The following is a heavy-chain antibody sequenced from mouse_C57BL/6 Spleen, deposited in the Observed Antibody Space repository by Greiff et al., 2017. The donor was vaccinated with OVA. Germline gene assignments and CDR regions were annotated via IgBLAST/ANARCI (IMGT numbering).Heavy chain of an antibody. D-gene: IGHD1-1*01. CDR2: IDPSDSET. V-gene: IGHV1-52*01. CDR1: GYTFTSYW. Sequence: QVQLQQPGAELVRPGSSVKLSCKASGYTFTSYWMHWVKQRPIQGLEWIGNIDPSDSETHYNQKFKDKATLTVDKSSSTAYMQLSSLTSEDSAVYYCARGSYGSSYYWYFDFWGTGTTVTVSS. J-gene: IGHJ1*03. CDR3: ARGSYGSSYYWYFDF.